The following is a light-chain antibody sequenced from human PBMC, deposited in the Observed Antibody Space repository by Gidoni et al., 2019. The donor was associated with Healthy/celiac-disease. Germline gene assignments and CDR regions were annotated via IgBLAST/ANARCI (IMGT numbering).Light chain of an antibody. CDR3: QQYNSYSRTLT. CDR1: QSISSW. Sequence: DIQMTQSPSTLSASVGDRVTITCRASQSISSWLAWYQQKPGKAPKLLIYKASSLESGVPSRFSGSGSGTEFTLTISGLQPDDFATYYCQQYNSYSRTLTFGGGTKVEIK. CDR2: KAS. J-gene: IGKJ4*01. V-gene: IGKV1-5*03.